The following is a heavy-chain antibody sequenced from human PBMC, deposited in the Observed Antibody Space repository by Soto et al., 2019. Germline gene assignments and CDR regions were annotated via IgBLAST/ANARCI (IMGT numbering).Heavy chain of an antibody. V-gene: IGHV4-59*01. D-gene: IGHD6-25*01. J-gene: IGHJ3*02. Sequence: PSETLSLTCTVSGGSISSYYWSWIRQPPGKGLEWIGYIYYSGSTNYNPSLKSRVTISVDTSKNQFSLKLSSVTAADTAVYYCARRLVGQRVMGAFDIWGQGTMVTVSS. CDR1: GGSISSYY. CDR3: ARRLVGQRVMGAFDI. CDR2: IYYSGST.